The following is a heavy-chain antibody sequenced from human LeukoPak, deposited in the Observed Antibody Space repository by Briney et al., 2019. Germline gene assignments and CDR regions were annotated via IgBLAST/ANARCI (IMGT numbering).Heavy chain of an antibody. D-gene: IGHD2-21*01. CDR2: ISAYNGNT. Sequence: ASVKVSCKASGYTFTSYGISWVRQAPGQGLEWMGWISAYNGNTNYAQKLQGRVTMTTDTSTSTAYMELRSLRSDATAVYYCARGDPPYCGGDCYPHFDYWGQRTPVTVSS. CDR3: ARGDPPYCGGDCYPHFDY. CDR1: GYTFTSYG. V-gene: IGHV1-18*01. J-gene: IGHJ4*02.